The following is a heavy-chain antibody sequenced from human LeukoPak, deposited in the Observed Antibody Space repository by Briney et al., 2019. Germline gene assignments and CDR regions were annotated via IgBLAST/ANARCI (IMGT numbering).Heavy chain of an antibody. CDR2: ISRDGKRQ. CDR1: GFIFNNYD. CDR3: AREASSGWGYYYYYGMDV. Sequence: PGGSLRLSCATSGFIFNNYDPHWVRQAPGKGLEWLATISRDGKRQFYTDSVKGRFTISRDNSKNTLYLQMNSLRAEDTAVYYCAREASSGWGYYYYYGMDVWGQGTTVTVSS. D-gene: IGHD6-19*01. J-gene: IGHJ6*02. V-gene: IGHV3-30*03.